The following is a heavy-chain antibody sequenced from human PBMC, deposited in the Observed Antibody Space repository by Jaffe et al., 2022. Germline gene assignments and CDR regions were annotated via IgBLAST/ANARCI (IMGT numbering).Heavy chain of an antibody. CDR1: GFTFSNSG. J-gene: IGHJ6*04. CDR2: MRSDGSNS. D-gene: IGHD2-8*02. V-gene: IGHV3-30*02. Sequence: QVHLVESGGGVVQPGGSLRLSCAASGFTFSNSGVYWVRQAPGKGLEWVAFMRSDGSNSYYADSMKGRCTVSRDISKNTLYLQMNSLRVEDTAVYYCAKGPHSLLFRYMDVWDKGTTVTVSS. CDR3: AKGPHSLLFRYMDV.